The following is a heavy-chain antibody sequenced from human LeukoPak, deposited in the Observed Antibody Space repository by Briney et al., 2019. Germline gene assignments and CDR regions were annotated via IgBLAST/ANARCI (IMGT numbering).Heavy chain of an antibody. Sequence: SETLSLTCAVYGGSFSDYYWSWIRQPPGKGLEWIGEINHGGSTNYNPSLKSRVTILLDTSKNQFSLKLSSVTAADRAVYYCARGPVYSGFRLYYQYAMDVWGQGATVTVS. V-gene: IGHV4-34*01. D-gene: IGHD6-6*01. CDR1: GGSFSDYY. J-gene: IGHJ6*02. CDR3: ARGPVYSGFRLYYQYAMDV. CDR2: INHGGST.